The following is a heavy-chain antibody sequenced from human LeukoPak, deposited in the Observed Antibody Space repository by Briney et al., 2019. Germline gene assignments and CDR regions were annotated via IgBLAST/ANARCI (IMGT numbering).Heavy chain of an antibody. J-gene: IGHJ4*02. D-gene: IGHD3-22*01. V-gene: IGHV3-15*01. CDR2: IKSKTDGGTT. CDR1: GFTFSNAW. Sequence: GGSLRLSCAASGFTFSNAWMTWVRQAPGKGLEWVGRIKSKTDGGTTEYAAPVKGRFTISRDDSKNTLYLQMNSLEAEDTAVYYCATYYYDSSGYYFALFDYWGQGTLVTVSS. CDR3: ATYYYDSSGYYFALFDY.